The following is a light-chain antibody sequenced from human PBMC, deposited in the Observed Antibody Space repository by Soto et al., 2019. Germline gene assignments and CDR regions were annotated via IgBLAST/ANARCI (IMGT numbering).Light chain of an antibody. CDR1: QNLFDNSKNKNY. J-gene: IGKJ4*01. Sequence: DIVVTQSPESLAVSLGETATINCKSSQNLFDNSKNKNYLTWHQQKPGQPPKLLIYWASTRGSGVPDRFAGSGSDTHVSLTTSSLKAEDVAAYYCQQYYTNPYTFGGGTKVEI. CDR3: QQYYTNPYT. V-gene: IGKV4-1*01. CDR2: WAS.